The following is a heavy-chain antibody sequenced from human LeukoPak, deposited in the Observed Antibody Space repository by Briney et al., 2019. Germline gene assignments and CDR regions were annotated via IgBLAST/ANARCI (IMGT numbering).Heavy chain of an antibody. J-gene: IGHJ4*02. CDR1: GFTFSSYG. V-gene: IGHV3-30*18. CDR3: AKGPLMGEQQPFDY. D-gene: IGHD6-13*01. CDR2: ISYDGSNK. Sequence: GGSLRLSCAASGFTFSSYGMHWVRQAPGKGLEWVAVISYDGSNKYYADSVKGRFTISRDNSKNTLYLQMNSLRAEDTAVYYCAKGPLMGEQQPFDYWGQGTLVTVSS.